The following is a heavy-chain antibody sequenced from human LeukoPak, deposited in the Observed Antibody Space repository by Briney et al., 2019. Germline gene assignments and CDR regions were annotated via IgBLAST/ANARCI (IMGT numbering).Heavy chain of an antibody. J-gene: IGHJ4*02. Sequence: PSETLSLTCTVSGGSISSYYWSWIRLPPGKGLEWIGEINHSGSTNYNPSLKSRVTISVDTSKNQFSLKLSSVTAADTAVYYCARARHRAAAGTDYFDYWGQGTLVTVSS. CDR1: GGSISSYY. CDR2: INHSGST. V-gene: IGHV4-34*01. CDR3: ARARHRAAAGTDYFDY. D-gene: IGHD6-13*01.